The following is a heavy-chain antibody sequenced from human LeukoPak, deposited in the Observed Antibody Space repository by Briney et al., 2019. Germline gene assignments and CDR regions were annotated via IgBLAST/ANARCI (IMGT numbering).Heavy chain of an antibody. CDR1: GGSISSYY. Sequence: SETLSLTCTVSGGSISSYYWSWIRQPPGKGLEWIGYIYYSGSTNYNPSLKSRVTISVDTSKNQFSLKLSSVTAADTAVYYCARLRLKGSYYNWYFDLWGRGTLVTVPS. V-gene: IGHV4-59*08. CDR3: ARLRLKGSYYNWYFDL. D-gene: IGHD1-26*01. CDR2: IYYSGST. J-gene: IGHJ2*01.